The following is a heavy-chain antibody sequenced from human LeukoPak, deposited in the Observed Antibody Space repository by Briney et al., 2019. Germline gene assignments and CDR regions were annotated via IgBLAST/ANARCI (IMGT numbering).Heavy chain of an antibody. V-gene: IGHV3-23*01. CDR1: GFTFSSYS. Sequence: GGSLRLSCAASGFTFSSYSMNWVRQAPGKGLEWVSAISGTDGSRYYADSVKGRFTISRDNSKNTLYLRMNSLRAEDTAVYYCTTLRPYIQPRWGQGTMVTVSS. CDR3: TTLRPYIQPR. D-gene: IGHD5-18*01. CDR2: ISGTDGSR. J-gene: IGHJ3*01.